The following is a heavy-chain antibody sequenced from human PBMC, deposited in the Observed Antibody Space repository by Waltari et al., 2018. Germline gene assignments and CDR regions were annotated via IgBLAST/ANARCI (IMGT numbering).Heavy chain of an antibody. Sequence: EVQLVASGGDLVQPGGSLRVACSASGFTFRYYPLHCVRQAPGKGLEWLSTISTDGRRAYYADSVKGRFTVSRDSSKNTMYLHMSSLRPEDTAMYYCVKDCFSGTCYAEFFQHWGQGTLVTVSS. D-gene: IGHD2-2*01. CDR3: VKDCFSGTCYAEFFQH. CDR1: GFTFRYYP. CDR2: ISTDGRRA. J-gene: IGHJ1*01. V-gene: IGHV3-64D*06.